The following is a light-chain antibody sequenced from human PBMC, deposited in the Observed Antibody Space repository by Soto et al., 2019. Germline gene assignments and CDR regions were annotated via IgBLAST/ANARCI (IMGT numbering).Light chain of an antibody. J-gene: IGKJ4*01. V-gene: IGKV3-20*01. CDR1: QSVRSGF. CDR3: QQYGSSPLT. Sequence: DIVLTQSPGTLSLSPGERATLSCRASQSVRSGFLAWYQQRPGQSPRLLIYAASSRATGIPDRFSGSESGADFTLTISSLEPDDFAVYYCQQYGSSPLTFGGGTKVDI. CDR2: AAS.